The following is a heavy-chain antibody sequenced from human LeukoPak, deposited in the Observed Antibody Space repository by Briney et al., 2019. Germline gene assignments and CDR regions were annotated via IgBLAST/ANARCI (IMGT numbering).Heavy chain of an antibody. J-gene: IGHJ5*02. CDR1: GFIFSSYA. CDR3: VKVSYDIVVTKNRIPKLSWLDP. D-gene: IGHD2-21*01. CDR2: ISGSGTST. V-gene: IGHV3-23*01. Sequence: PGGSLRLSCVASGFIFSSYAMTRVRQTPGKGLEWVSGISGSGTSTYYAASVRGRFTISRDNSEKTLHLQMNSLRVEDTATYYCVKVSYDIVVTKNRIPKLSWLDPWGQGIMVAVSS.